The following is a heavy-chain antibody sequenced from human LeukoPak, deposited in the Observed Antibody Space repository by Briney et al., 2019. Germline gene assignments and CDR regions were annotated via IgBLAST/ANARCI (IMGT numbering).Heavy chain of an antibody. J-gene: IGHJ6*02. CDR2: IYYSGST. CDR3: AREWLGELFYGMDV. V-gene: IGHV4-31*03. CDR1: GGSISSGGYY. Sequence: PSETLSLTCTVSGGSISSGGYYWSWIRQHPGKGLEWIGYIYYSGSTYYNPSLKSRVTISVDTSKNQFSLKLSSVTAADTAVYYCAREWLGELFYGMDVWGQGTTVTVSS. D-gene: IGHD3-10*01.